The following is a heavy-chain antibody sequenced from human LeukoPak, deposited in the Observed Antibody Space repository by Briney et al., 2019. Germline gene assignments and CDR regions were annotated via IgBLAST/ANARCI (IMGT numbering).Heavy chain of an antibody. Sequence: ASVKVSCKTSGYTFTGYYMHWLRQAPGQGLEWMGRINPNSSGTYYAQKFRSRVTMTRDTSISTAYMELASLISDDTAVYYCAGGVLHGGGNWFDPWGQGTLVTVYS. CDR1: GYTFTGYY. CDR3: AGGVLHGGGNWFDP. CDR2: INPNSSGT. D-gene: IGHD3-16*01. J-gene: IGHJ5*02. V-gene: IGHV1-2*06.